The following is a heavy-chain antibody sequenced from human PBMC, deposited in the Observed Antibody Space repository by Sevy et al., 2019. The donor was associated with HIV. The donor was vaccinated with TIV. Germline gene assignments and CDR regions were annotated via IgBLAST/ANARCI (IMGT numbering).Heavy chain of an antibody. CDR1: GFTFSSYG. V-gene: IGHV3-30*18. Sequence: GGSLRLSCAASGFTFSSYGMHWVRQAPGKGLEWVAVISYDGSNKYYADSVKGRFTISRDNSKNTLYLQMNSLRAEDTAVYYCAKTGLPSYDYSNYQTLGAYYYGMDVWGQGTTVTVSS. CDR3: AKTGLPSYDYSNYQTLGAYYYGMDV. D-gene: IGHD4-4*01. J-gene: IGHJ6*02. CDR2: ISYDGSNK.